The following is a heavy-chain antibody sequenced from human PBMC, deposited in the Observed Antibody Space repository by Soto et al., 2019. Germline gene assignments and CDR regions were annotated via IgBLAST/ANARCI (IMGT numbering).Heavy chain of an antibody. J-gene: IGHJ4*02. CDR3: ATGPNRYFDWLFDY. CDR1: GYTLSELS. V-gene: IGHV1-24*01. D-gene: IGHD3-9*01. Sequence: QVQLVQSGAEVKKPGASVKVSCKVSGYTLSELSIHWVRQAPGKGLEWMGGFDPEDGEKIYAQKFQGRVTMTEDTSTDTAYMGLSSLRSEDTAVYYCATGPNRYFDWLFDYWGQGTLVTVSS. CDR2: FDPEDGEK.